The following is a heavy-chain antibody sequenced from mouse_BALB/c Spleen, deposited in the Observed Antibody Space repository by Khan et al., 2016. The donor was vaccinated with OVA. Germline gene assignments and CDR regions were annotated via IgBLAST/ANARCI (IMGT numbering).Heavy chain of an antibody. V-gene: IGHV1-31*01. CDR1: GYSFTSYY. J-gene: IGHJ3*01. CDR2: IDPFSGGT. D-gene: IGHD2-2*01. CDR3: TRHGYVAWFTY. Sequence: EVQLQQSGPELMKPGASVKISCKASGYSFTSYYIHWVKESHGKSLEWIGYIDPFSGGTTYNQKFKGKATLTVDKSSSTAYINISKLTSEDSAVDYCTRHGYVAWFTYWGQGTLVTVSA.